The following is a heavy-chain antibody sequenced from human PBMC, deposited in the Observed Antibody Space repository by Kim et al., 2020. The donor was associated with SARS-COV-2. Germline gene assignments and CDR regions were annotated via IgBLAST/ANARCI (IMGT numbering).Heavy chain of an antibody. CDR1: GFAFSSFA. J-gene: IGHJ4*02. CDR3: ARAIEGGQWLTFDF. V-gene: IGHV3-30*09. D-gene: IGHD3-22*01. Sequence: GGSLRLSCEASGFAFSSFAMHWVRQAPGKGLEWVAVISNDASDKYNADSVKGRFAISRDNSKNTLYLQMNTLRAEDTAMYYCARAIEGGQWLTFDFWGQG. CDR2: ISNDASDK.